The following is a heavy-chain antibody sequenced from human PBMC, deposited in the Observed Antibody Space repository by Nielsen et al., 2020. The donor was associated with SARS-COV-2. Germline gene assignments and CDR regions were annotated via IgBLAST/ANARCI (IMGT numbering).Heavy chain of an antibody. CDR2: IYYSGST. CDR1: GGSVSSGSYY. Sequence: LETLSLTCTVSGGSVSSGSYYWSWIRQPPGKGLEWIGYIYYSGSTNYNPSLKSRVTISVDTSKNQFSLKLSSVTAADTAVYYCAREKKPAYYYDSSGWGWFDPWGQGTLVTVSS. J-gene: IGHJ5*02. D-gene: IGHD3-22*01. CDR3: AREKKPAYYYDSSGWGWFDP. V-gene: IGHV4-61*01.